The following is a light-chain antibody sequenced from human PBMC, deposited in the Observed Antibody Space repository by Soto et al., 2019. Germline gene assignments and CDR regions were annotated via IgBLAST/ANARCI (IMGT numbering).Light chain of an antibody. CDR3: SSYTSSRTLV. CDR2: EVS. CDR1: SSDVGGYNY. J-gene: IGLJ1*01. Sequence: QSVLTEPASVSGSPGQSITISCTGTSSDVGGYNYVSWYQQHPGKAPKLMIYEVSNRPSGVSNRFSGSKSGNTASLTISGXRAEDEADYYCSSYTSSRTLVFGTGTKVTV. V-gene: IGLV2-14*01.